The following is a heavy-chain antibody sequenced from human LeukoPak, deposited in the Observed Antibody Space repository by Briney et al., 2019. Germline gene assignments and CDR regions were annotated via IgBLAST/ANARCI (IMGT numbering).Heavy chain of an antibody. CDR1: GYILTNYG. Sequence: ASVKVSCKASGYILTNYGLSWVRQAPGQGLEWMGWISVYNGHTKYAQEFQDRVTMTTDTSTITAYVELRSLRSDDTAVYYCARGTASVDYYFDNWGQGTQVTVSS. CDR2: ISVYNGHT. V-gene: IGHV1-18*01. D-gene: IGHD2-21*02. J-gene: IGHJ4*02. CDR3: ARGTASVDYYFDN.